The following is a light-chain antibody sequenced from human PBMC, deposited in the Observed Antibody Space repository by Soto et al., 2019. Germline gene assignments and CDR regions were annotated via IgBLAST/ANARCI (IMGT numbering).Light chain of an antibody. J-gene: IGKJ1*01. Sequence: EIVLTQSPGTLSLSPGERATLSCRASQSVAGTNLAWYQQKPGQAPRLLIFGASFRATGIPDRFSGSGSGTDFTLTISRLEPEDFAVYYCQQYDTPPRTFGQGTRVEIK. CDR1: QSVAGTN. CDR3: QQYDTPPRT. CDR2: GAS. V-gene: IGKV3-20*01.